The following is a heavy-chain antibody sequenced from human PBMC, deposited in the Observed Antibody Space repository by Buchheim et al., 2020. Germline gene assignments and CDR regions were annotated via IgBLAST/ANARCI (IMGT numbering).Heavy chain of an antibody. V-gene: IGHV3-30*18. CDR1: GFTFSSYG. D-gene: IGHD5-12*01. CDR3: AKTRSDQVAGDY. CDR2: ISYDGSNK. Sequence: QVQLVESGGGVVQPGRSLRLSCAASGFTFSSYGMHWVRQAPGKGLEWVAVISYDGSNKYYADSVKGRFTISRDNSKNTLYLQMNSLRAEDTAAYYCAKTRSDQVAGDYWGQGTL. J-gene: IGHJ4*02.